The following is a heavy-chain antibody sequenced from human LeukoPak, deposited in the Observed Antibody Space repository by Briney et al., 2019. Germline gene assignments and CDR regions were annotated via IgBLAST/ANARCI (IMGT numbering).Heavy chain of an antibody. CDR2: IYYSGST. CDR1: GGSISSGGYY. D-gene: IGHD3-3*01. CDR3: ARDQGFLEEETSAFDI. Sequence: SETLSLTCTVSGGSISSGGYYWSWIRQHPGKGLEWIGYIYYSGSTYYNPSLKSRVTISVDTSKNQFSLKLSSVTAADTAVYYCARDQGFLEEETSAFDIWGQGTVVTVSS. J-gene: IGHJ3*02. V-gene: IGHV4-31*03.